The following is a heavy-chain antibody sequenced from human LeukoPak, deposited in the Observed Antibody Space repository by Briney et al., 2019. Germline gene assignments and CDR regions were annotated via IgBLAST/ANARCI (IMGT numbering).Heavy chain of an antibody. CDR1: GGSISSYY. Sequence: SETLSLTWTVSGGSISSYYWSWIRQSPGKGLEWIGYIFYSGSTNYNPSLKSRVTISIDTSKNQFSLKLSSVTAADTAVYYCAGGFDSNPDYWGQGTLVTVSS. CDR3: AGGFDSNPDY. CDR2: IFYSGST. J-gene: IGHJ4*02. V-gene: IGHV4-59*01. D-gene: IGHD3-16*01.